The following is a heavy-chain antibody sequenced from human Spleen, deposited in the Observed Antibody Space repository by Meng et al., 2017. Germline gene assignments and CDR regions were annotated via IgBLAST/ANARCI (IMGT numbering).Heavy chain of an antibody. CDR2: IDPKSDNT. J-gene: IGHJ4*02. CDR3: ARDEDISAAGYLLGDF. D-gene: IGHD6-13*01. CDR1: GYTLAAYW. V-gene: IGHV1-2*06. Sequence: SGPEVKKPGALVKVSGKASGYTLAAYWIQWGRQAPGQGLEWMGRIDPKSDNTHYAQKFQGRVTMTRDTSISTAYMELSGLRSDDTAVYYCARDEDISAAGYLLGDFWGQGTLVTVSS.